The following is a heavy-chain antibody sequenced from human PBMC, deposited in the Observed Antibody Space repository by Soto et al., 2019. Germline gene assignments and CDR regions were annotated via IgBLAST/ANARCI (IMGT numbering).Heavy chain of an antibody. J-gene: IGHJ4*02. Sequence: QVQLVQSGAEVKKPGSSVKVSCKASGGTFSSYTISWVRQAPGQGLEWMGRIIPILGIANYAQKFQGRVTITADKSTSPAYMGLSSLRSEDTAVYYCARGILFYGSGSYYAYFDYWGQGTLVTVSS. CDR1: GGTFSSYT. V-gene: IGHV1-69*02. CDR2: IIPILGIA. D-gene: IGHD3-10*01. CDR3: ARGILFYGSGSYYAYFDY.